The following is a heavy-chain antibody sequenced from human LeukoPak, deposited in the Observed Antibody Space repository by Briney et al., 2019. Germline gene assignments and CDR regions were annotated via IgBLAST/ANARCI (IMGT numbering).Heavy chain of an antibody. J-gene: IGHJ5*02. D-gene: IGHD4-11*01. CDR1: GFTFSSYW. V-gene: IGHV3-74*01. CDR3: LLLATITTAWLDP. Sequence: GGSLRLSCAASGFTFSSYWMHWVREAPGKGLGWASRINSDGSSTSYADSVKGRFTISRDNAKNTLYLQMNSLRAEDTAVKKLLLLATITTAWLDPWGQGALVTVSS. CDR2: INSDGSST.